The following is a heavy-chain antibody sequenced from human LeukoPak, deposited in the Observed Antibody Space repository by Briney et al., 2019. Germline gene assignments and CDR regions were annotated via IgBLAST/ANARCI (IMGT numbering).Heavy chain of an antibody. J-gene: IGHJ4*02. CDR2: ISGSGGST. CDR3: CVVVPAARWRVFDY. CDR1: GFTFSSYA. V-gene: IGHV3-23*01. D-gene: IGHD2-2*01. Sequence: TGGSLRLSCAASGFTFSSYAMSWVRQAPGKGLEWVSAISGSGGSTYYADSVKGRFTISRDNSKNTLYLQMNSLRAEDTAVYYCCVVVPAARWRVFDYWGQGTLVTVSS.